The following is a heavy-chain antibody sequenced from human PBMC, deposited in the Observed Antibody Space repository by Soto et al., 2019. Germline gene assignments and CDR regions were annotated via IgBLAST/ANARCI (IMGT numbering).Heavy chain of an antibody. V-gene: IGHV4-39*01. J-gene: IGHJ4*02. D-gene: IGHD2-15*01. CDR1: SGSISSSSSY. Sequence: PSETLSLTCTVSSGSISSSSSYWGWIRQPPGKGLEWIGEINHSGNTNYNPSLKSRVTISVDTSKNQFSLKLSSVTAADTAVYYCARGRLRRSGGSWFKAEFDYWGQGALVTVSS. CDR3: ARGRLRRSGGSWFKAEFDY. CDR2: INHSGNT.